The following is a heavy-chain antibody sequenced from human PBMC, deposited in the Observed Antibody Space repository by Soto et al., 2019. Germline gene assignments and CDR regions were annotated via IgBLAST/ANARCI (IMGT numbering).Heavy chain of an antibody. CDR3: AKEGNGGSSLDS. Sequence: GGSLRLSCEASGFKFDDYMMHWVRQAPGKGLEWISLISWDGGSIDYADSVKGRFTVSRDNSKTSLYLHMDGLTTEDTAFYFCAKEGNGGSSLDSWGQGTLVTVS. CDR1: GFKFDDYM. D-gene: IGHD2-15*01. CDR2: ISWDGGSI. J-gene: IGHJ5*01. V-gene: IGHV3-43*01.